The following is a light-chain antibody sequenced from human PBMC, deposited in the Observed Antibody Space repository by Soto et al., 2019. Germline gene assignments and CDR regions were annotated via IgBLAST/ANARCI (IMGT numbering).Light chain of an antibody. CDR1: QSVSSY. CDR3: QQRSNWPRT. Sequence: ETVLTQSPATLSLSPGERATLSCRASQSVSSYLAWYQQKPGQAPRLLIYDASNRATGIPARFSGSGSGTDFTLTISSLEPADFAVYYCQQRSNWPRTFGQGTKV. CDR2: DAS. J-gene: IGKJ1*01. V-gene: IGKV3-11*01.